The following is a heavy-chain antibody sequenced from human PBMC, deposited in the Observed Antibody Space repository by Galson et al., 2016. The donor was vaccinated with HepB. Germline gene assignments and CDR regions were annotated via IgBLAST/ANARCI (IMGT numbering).Heavy chain of an antibody. D-gene: IGHD5-18*01. CDR1: GFTFSGYN. J-gene: IGHJ4*02. V-gene: IGHV3-48*03. CDR3: VRESPGVSSYGSVDY. CDR2: IDSGSTTI. Sequence: SLRLSCATSGFTFSGYNMNRVRQAPGRRLEWVSYIDSGSTTIFYADSVKGRFTISRDNAKNSLYLQMNSLRAEDTALYYCVRESPGVSSYGSVDYWGQGTLVTVSS.